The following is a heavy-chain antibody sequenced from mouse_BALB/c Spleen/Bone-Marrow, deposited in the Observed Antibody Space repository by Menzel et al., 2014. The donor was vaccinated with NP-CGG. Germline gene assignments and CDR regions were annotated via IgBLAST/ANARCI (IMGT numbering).Heavy chain of an antibody. D-gene: IGHD2-1*01. Sequence: EVKVVESGGGLVQPGGSLKLSCAASGFTFSSYGMSWVRQTPDKRLELVATINSNGGSTYYPDSVKGRFTISRDTAKNPLYLQMGSLKSEETAMYYCVRGNYGNYVDYFDFWGQGTTLTVSS. V-gene: IGHV5-6-3*01. CDR1: GFTFSSYG. CDR2: INSNGGST. CDR3: VRGNYGNYVDYFDF. J-gene: IGHJ2*01.